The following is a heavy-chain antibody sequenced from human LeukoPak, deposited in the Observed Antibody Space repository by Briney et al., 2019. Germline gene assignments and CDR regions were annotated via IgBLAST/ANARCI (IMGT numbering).Heavy chain of an antibody. Sequence: ASVQVSCKASGYTFTGSYIHWVRLAPGQGLEWMGWINPNSGDTHYAQKFQGRVTMTGDTSIDTAYMELSRLRSDDTALYYCARDRSVFFFDCWGQRTLVPASS. V-gene: IGHV1-2*02. CDR2: INPNSGDT. CDR1: GYTFTGSY. D-gene: IGHD3-3*01. CDR3: ARDRSVFFFDC. J-gene: IGHJ4*02.